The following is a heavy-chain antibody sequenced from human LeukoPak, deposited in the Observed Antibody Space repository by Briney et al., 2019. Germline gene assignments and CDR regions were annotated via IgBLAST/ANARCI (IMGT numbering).Heavy chain of an antibody. CDR1: GFTFSSFE. Sequence: PGGSLRLSCAASGFTFSSFEMKWVRQAPGKGLEWVSYISSGGSTIYYADSVKGRFTISRDNAKNSLYLQMNSLRAEDTAVYYCARVGVLGYFDWLDVWGKGTTVTVSS. CDR2: ISSGGSTI. D-gene: IGHD3-9*01. J-gene: IGHJ6*04. CDR3: ARVGVLGYFDWLDV. V-gene: IGHV3-48*03.